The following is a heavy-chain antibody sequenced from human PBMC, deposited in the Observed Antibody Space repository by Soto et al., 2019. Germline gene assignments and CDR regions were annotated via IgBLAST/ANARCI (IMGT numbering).Heavy chain of an antibody. D-gene: IGHD1-26*01. CDR1: GYTFTSYA. V-gene: IGHV1-3*01. J-gene: IGHJ6*02. Sequence: ASVKVSCKASGYTFTSYAMHWVRQVPGQRLEWMGWINAGNGNTKYSQKFQGRVTITRDTSASTAYMELSSLRSEDTAVYYCAGGSYFVDYYYGMDVWGQGTTVTVSS. CDR3: AGGSYFVDYYYGMDV. CDR2: INAGNGNT.